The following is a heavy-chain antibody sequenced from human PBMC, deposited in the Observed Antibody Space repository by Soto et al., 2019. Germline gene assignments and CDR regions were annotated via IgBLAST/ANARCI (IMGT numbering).Heavy chain of an antibody. J-gene: IGHJ6*02. CDR1: GFTFSNAW. D-gene: IGHD1-26*01. V-gene: IGHV3-15*07. CDR2: IKSKTDGGTT. CDR3: TTISDDWELLVSDYYHYYGMDV. Sequence: GGSLRLSCAASGFTFSNAWMNWVRQAPGKGLEWVGRIKSKTDGGTTDYAAPVKGRFTISRDDSKNTLYLQMNSLKTEDTAVYYCTTISDDWELLVSDYYHYYGMDVWGQGTTVTVYS.